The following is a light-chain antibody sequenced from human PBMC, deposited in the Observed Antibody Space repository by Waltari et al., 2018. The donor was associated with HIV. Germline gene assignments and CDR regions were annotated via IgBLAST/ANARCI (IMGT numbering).Light chain of an antibody. CDR3: AAWDDSLNGPV. CDR2: SNN. V-gene: IGLV1-44*01. CDR1: SSNIGSNT. Sequence: QSVLTQPPSASGTPGQRVTISCSGSSSNIGSNTVNWYQQLPGTAPKRLIYSNNQRPSGVPDRFSGSKSGTSASLAISGLQSEDEADYYFAAWDDSLNGPVFGGGTKLTVL. J-gene: IGLJ3*02.